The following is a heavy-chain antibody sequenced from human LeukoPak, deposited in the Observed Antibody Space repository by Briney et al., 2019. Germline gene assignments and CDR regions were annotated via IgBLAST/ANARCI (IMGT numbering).Heavy chain of an antibody. Sequence: SGPTPVNPTQTLTLTCTFSGFSLNTRGVGVGWIRQPPGRALEWLALIYWDDDRRYSPSLKSRLTITKDTSKNQVVLTITNMDPVDTATYFCAHRKNYYDSSVFDNWGQGTLVTVSS. CDR1: GFSLNTRGVG. J-gene: IGHJ4*02. V-gene: IGHV2-5*02. D-gene: IGHD3-22*01. CDR2: IYWDDDR. CDR3: AHRKNYYDSSVFDN.